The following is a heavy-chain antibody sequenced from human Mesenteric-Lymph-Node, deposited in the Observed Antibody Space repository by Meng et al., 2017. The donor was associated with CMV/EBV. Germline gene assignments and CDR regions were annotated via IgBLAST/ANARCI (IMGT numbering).Heavy chain of an antibody. V-gene: IGHV4-59*05. CDR1: GGSISSYY. J-gene: IGHJ3*02. Sequence: SETLSLTCTVSGGSISSYYWSWIRQPPGKGLEWIGSIYYSGSTYYNPSLKSRVTISVDTSKNQFSLKLSSVTAADTAVYYCARTYYDFWRADFDIWGQGTMVTVSS. CDR3: ARTYYDFWRADFDI. D-gene: IGHD3-3*01. CDR2: IYYSGST.